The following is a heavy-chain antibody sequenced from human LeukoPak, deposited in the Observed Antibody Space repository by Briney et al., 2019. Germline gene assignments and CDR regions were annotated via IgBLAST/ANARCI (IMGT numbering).Heavy chain of an antibody. Sequence: GGSLRLSCAASGFTFSTYAMSWVRQAPGKGLEWVSVISNTGAPTYYADSVKGRFTISRDNAKTSVYLQLNSLRADDTAVYYCARDVWTGVAVSDYWGQGTLVTVSS. J-gene: IGHJ4*02. CDR2: ISNTGAPT. V-gene: IGHV3-23*01. CDR1: GFTFSTYA. D-gene: IGHD6-19*01. CDR3: ARDVWTGVAVSDY.